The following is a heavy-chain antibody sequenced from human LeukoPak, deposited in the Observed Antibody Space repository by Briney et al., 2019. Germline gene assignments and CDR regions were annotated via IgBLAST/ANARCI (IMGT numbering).Heavy chain of an antibody. J-gene: IGHJ4*02. V-gene: IGHV3-30*02. CDR3: AKDVRGDYTGFLTVGY. Sequence: GGSLRLSCAASGFTFSSYGMHWVRQAPGKGLEWVAFIRYDGSNKYYADSVKGRFTISRDNSKNTLYLQMNSLRPEDTAVYYCAKDVRGDYTGFLTVGYWGQGTLVTVSS. CDR1: GFTFSSYG. D-gene: IGHD4-17*01. CDR2: IRYDGSNK.